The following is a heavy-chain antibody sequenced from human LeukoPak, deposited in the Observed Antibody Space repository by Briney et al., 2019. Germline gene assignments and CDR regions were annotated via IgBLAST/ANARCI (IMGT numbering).Heavy chain of an antibody. D-gene: IGHD1-1*01. V-gene: IGHV4-4*02. CDR3: ARESAGRGDYYGMDV. CDR1: GGSISSSNW. Sequence: SGTLSLTCAVSGGSISSSNWWSWVRQPPGKGLEWIGEIYHSGSTNYNPSLKSRVTISVDKSKNQFSLKLSSVTAADTAVYYCARESAGRGDYYGMDVWGQGTTVTVSS. J-gene: IGHJ6*02. CDR2: IYHSGST.